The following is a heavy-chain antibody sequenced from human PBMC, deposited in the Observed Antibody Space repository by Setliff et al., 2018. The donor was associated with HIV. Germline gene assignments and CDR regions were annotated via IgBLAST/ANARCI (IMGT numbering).Heavy chain of an antibody. CDR1: GGSISGYY. J-gene: IGHJ6*03. D-gene: IGHD6-13*01. Sequence: SETLSLTCTVSGGSISGYYWSWIRQPAGKGLEWIGTVYYSGSTYYNPSLKSRVTISVDTAKKQFSLRLRSVTATDTAVYYCARHFPGSPHPAGYYMDVWGKGTMVTVSS. V-gene: IGHV4-59*08. CDR3: ARHFPGSPHPAGYYMDV. CDR2: VYYSGST.